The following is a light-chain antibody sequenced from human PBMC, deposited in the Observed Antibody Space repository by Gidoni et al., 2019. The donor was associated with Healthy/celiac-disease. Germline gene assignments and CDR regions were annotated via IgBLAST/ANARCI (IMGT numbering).Light chain of an antibody. Sequence: EIVMTPSPATLSVSPGERATLDCRASQSVSSNLTGYQQKPGQDTRRLIYGASTRATGIPARFRGSGAGTEFTLTISSLQAEEFAVDYCKQYNNWPPITFGQGTRLEIK. CDR2: GAS. J-gene: IGKJ5*01. CDR3: KQYNNWPPIT. CDR1: QSVSSN. V-gene: IGKV3-15*01.